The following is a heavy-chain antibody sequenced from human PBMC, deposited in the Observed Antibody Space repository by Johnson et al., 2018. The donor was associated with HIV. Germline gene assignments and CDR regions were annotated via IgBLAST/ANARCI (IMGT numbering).Heavy chain of an antibody. CDR2: ITWNSGSI. V-gene: IGHV3-9*01. J-gene: IGHJ3*02. CDR1: GFTVSSNY. D-gene: IGHD3-10*01. Sequence: EVQLVESGGGLIQPGGSLRLSCAVSGFTVSSNYMSWVRQAPGKGLEWVSGITWNSGSIAYADSVKGRFTISRDNAKNSLYLQMNSLRAEDTALYYCAKEGVQGVITREDAFDIWGQGTMVTVSS. CDR3: AKEGVQGVITREDAFDI.